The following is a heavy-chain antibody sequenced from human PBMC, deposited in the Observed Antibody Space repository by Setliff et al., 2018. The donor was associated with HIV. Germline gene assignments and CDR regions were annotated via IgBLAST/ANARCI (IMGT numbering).Heavy chain of an antibody. Sequence: ASVKVSCKASGYTFTGHYMHWVRQAPGQGLEWMGWINPNNGGTNYAQKFQGRVTMTRDTSISTAYMELSRLSSDDTAVYYCARDYYDSSGYIFFPGLPDYWGQGTLVTVSS. J-gene: IGHJ4*02. CDR2: INPNNGGT. CDR1: GYTFTGHY. V-gene: IGHV1-2*02. D-gene: IGHD3-22*01. CDR3: ARDYYDSSGYIFFPGLPDY.